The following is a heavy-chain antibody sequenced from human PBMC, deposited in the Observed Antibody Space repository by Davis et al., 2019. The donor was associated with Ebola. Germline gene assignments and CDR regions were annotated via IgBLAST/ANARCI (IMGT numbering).Heavy chain of an antibody. J-gene: IGHJ4*02. CDR2: IYSGGST. CDR3: ARGLFSRGRDY. V-gene: IGHV3-53*01. CDR1: GFTFSSYS. Sequence: GESLKISCAASGFTFSSYSMNWVRQAPGKGLEWVSVIYSGGSTYYADSVKGRFTISRDNSKNTLYLQMNSLRAEDTAVYYCARGLFSRGRDYWGQGTLVTVSS. D-gene: IGHD6-13*01.